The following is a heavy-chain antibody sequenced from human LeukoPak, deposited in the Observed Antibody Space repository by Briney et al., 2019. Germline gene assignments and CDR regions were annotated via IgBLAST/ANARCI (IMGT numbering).Heavy chain of an antibody. CDR3: ARSDSSGTIFDY. D-gene: IGHD3-22*01. Sequence: GGSLRLSCAASGFTFSNYWMTWVRQAPGKGLEWVANINRDGSGKFYVDSVKGRFTVSRDNAKNSLYLQMHSPRAEDTAVYYCARSDSSGTIFDYRGQGTLVTVSS. CDR2: INRDGSGK. V-gene: IGHV3-7*01. J-gene: IGHJ4*02. CDR1: GFTFSNYW.